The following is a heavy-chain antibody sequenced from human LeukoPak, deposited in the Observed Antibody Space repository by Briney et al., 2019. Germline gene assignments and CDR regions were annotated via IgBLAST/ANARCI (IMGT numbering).Heavy chain of an antibody. CDR2: INSDGSST. Sequence: PGGSLGLSCAASGFTFSNYWMFWVRQVPGKGLVWVSRINSDGSSTNYADFVKGRFTISRDNAKNTLYLQMNSLRADDTAVYYCAASGVPASSGRIGYWGQGTLVTVSS. D-gene: IGHD3-10*01. CDR3: AASGVPASSGRIGY. J-gene: IGHJ4*02. CDR1: GFTFSNYW. V-gene: IGHV3-74*01.